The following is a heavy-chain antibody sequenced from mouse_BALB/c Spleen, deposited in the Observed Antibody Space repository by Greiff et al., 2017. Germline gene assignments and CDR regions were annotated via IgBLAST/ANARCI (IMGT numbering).Heavy chain of an antibody. Sequence: EVKLVESGGGLVQPGGSRKLSCAASGFTFSSFGMHWVRQAPEKGLEWVAYISSGSSTIYYADTVKGRFTISRDNPKNTLFLQMTSLRSEDTAMYYCAREGNPHYFDYWGQGTTLTVSS. CDR2: ISSGSSTI. CDR1: GFTFSSFG. J-gene: IGHJ2*01. V-gene: IGHV5-17*02. CDR3: AREGNPHYFDY.